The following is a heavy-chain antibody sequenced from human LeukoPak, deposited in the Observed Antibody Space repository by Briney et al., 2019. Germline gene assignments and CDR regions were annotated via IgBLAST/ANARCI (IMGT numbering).Heavy chain of an antibody. V-gene: IGHV3-21*01. Sequence: GGSLRLSCAASGFTFSSYDMNWVRQAPGKGLEWVSSISSSSTYIYYADSVKGRFTISRDNAKNSLYLQMNSLRAEDTAVYYCARESGQQLAFDYWGQGTLVTVSS. D-gene: IGHD6-13*01. CDR1: GFTFSSYD. J-gene: IGHJ4*02. CDR2: ISSSSTYI. CDR3: ARESGQQLAFDY.